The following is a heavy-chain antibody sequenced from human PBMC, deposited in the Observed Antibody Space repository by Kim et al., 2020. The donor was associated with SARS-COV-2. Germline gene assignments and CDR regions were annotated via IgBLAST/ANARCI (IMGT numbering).Heavy chain of an antibody. J-gene: IGHJ6*03. D-gene: IGHD1-26*01. Sequence: NYHPSLKSRVTISVDTSKNQFSLKLSSVTAADTAVYYCARVLWEPHMDVWGKGTTVTVSS. CDR3: ARVLWEPHMDV. V-gene: IGHV4-59*01.